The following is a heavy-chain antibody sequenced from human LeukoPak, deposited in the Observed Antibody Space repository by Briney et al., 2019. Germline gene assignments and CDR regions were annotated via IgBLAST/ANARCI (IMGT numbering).Heavy chain of an antibody. J-gene: IGHJ6*02. CDR3: AREGPDYGVVNHYGMDV. Sequence: ASVKVSCKASGYTFTSYGISWVRQAPGQGLEWMGWISAYNGNTNYAQKLQGRATMTTDTSTSTAYMELRSLRSDDTAVYYCAREGPDYGVVNHYGMDVWGQGTTVTVSS. D-gene: IGHD3-3*01. CDR1: GYTFTSYG. CDR2: ISAYNGNT. V-gene: IGHV1-18*01.